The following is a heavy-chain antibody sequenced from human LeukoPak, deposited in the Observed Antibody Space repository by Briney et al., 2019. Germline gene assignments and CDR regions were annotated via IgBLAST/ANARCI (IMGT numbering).Heavy chain of an antibody. CDR3: ARERIYFGSGRDLTGARLFYYYGMDV. Sequence: GGSLRLSCAVSGFTFSNYAMNWVRQAPGKGLEWVSAISGSGGGIYYADSVKGRFTISRDNSKDTLYLQMNSLRAEDTAVYYCARERIYFGSGRDLTGARLFYYYGMDVWGQGTTVTGPS. V-gene: IGHV3-23*01. J-gene: IGHJ6*02. CDR1: GFTFSNYA. D-gene: IGHD3-10*01. CDR2: ISGSGGGI.